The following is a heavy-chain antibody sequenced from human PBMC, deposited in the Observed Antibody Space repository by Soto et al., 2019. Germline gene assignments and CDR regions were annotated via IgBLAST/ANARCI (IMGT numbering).Heavy chain of an antibody. CDR2: MNPNTGNT. CDR3: ARTMGGIAAAGNDY. J-gene: IGHJ4*02. D-gene: IGHD6-13*01. Sequence: QVQLVQSGAEVKKPGASVKVSCRASGYTFSTYDIDCVRLAPGQGLEWMGSMNPNTGNTEYAQKFQGRVTMTRDTSESTFYMELSSLRSEDTAIYYCARTMGGIAAAGNDYWGQGTLVTVSS. CDR1: GYTFSTYD. V-gene: IGHV1-8*01.